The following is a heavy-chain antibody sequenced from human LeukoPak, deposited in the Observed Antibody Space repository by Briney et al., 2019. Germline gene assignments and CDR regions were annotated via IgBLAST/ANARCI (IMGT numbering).Heavy chain of an antibody. J-gene: IGHJ6*03. CDR2: ISSSSSYI. CDR1: GFTFSSYS. V-gene: IGHV3-21*01. CDR3: ARVTGYCSSISCQTYYYYMDV. D-gene: IGHD2-2*01. Sequence: PGGSLRLSCAASGFTFSSYSMNWVRQAPGKGLEWVSSISSSSSYIYYADSVKGRFTISRDNAKNSLYLQMNSLRAEDTAVYYCARVTGYCSSISCQTYYYYMDVWGKGTTVTVSS.